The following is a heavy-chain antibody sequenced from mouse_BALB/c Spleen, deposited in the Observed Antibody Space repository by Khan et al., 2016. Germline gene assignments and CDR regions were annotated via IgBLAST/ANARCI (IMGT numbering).Heavy chain of an antibody. D-gene: IGHD2-2*01. J-gene: IGHJ1*01. CDR1: GDSITSCY. CDR3: ESCYGNDRGYVDV. V-gene: IGHV3-8*02. CDR2: ISYSTST. Sequence: VQLQESGPSLVKPSQTLSLTCSVTGDSITSCYWNWIRKFPGNKLEYMGYISYSTSTYYNPSLKSRLSITRDTSKNQYYLQLNSVTSEDTATYYCESCYGNDRGYVDVWGAGTTVTVSA.